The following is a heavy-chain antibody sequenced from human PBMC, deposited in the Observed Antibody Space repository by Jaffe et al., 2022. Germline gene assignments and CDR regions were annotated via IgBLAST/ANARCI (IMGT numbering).Heavy chain of an antibody. CDR3: ARGFLWLRWGGGFDP. D-gene: IGHD5-12*01. CDR2: INAGNGNT. Sequence: QVQLVQSGAEVKKPGASVKVSCKASGYTFTSYAMHWVRQAPGQRLEWMGWINAGNGNTKYSQKFQGRVTITRDTSASTAYMELSSLRSEDTAVYYCARGFLWLRWGGGFDPWGQGTLVTVSS. J-gene: IGHJ5*02. V-gene: IGHV1-3*01. CDR1: GYTFTSYA.